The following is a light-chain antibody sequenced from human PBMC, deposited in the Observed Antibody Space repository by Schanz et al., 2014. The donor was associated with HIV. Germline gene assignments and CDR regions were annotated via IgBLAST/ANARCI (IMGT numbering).Light chain of an antibody. J-gene: IGLJ2*01. CDR2: GNI. CDR3: ATWDISLNGPV. CDR1: SSNIGAGYD. V-gene: IGLV1-40*01. Sequence: QSVLTQPPSVSGAPGQRVTISCTGSSSNIGAGYDVHWYQQLPGTAPKLLIYGNINRPSGVPDRFSGSKSGTSASLAITGLQAEDEADYYCATWDISLNGPVFGGGTKLTVL.